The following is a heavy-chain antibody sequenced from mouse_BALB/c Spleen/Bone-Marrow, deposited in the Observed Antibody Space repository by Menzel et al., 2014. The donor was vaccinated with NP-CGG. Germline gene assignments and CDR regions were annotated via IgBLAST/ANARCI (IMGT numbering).Heavy chain of an antibody. J-gene: IGHJ4*01. D-gene: IGHD1-2*01. CDR2: IWAGGST. CDR3: ARPYYGLYAMDY. CDR1: GFSLTNYG. V-gene: IGHV2-9*02. Sequence: VMLVESGPGLVAPSRSLSITCTVSGFSLTNYGVHWVRQPPGKGLEWLGVIWAGGSTNYNSALMSRLSISKDNSKSQVFLKMNSLQTDDTAMYYCARPYYGLYAMDYWGQGTSVTVSS.